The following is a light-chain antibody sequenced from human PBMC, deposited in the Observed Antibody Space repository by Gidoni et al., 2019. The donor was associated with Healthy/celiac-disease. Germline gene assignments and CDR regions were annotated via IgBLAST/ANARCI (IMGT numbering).Light chain of an antibody. V-gene: IGLV3-19*01. J-gene: IGLJ2*01. Sequence: SELTQDPAVSVALGQTVRITCQGDSLRSYYASWYQQKPGQAPVLVIYGKNNRPSGIPDRFSGSSSGNTASLTITGALAEDEADYYCNSRDSSGNHLVFGGGTKLTVL. CDR2: GKN. CDR1: SLRSYY. CDR3: NSRDSSGNHLV.